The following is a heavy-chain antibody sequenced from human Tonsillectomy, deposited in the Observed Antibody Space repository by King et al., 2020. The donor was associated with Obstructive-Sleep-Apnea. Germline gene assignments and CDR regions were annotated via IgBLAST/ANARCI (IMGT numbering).Heavy chain of an antibody. J-gene: IGHJ6*02. V-gene: IGHV3-15*01. CDR2: IKSKTGGGTT. CDR1: GFTFSNAW. Sequence: VQLVESGGGLVKPGGSLRLSCAASGFTFSNAWMSWVRQAPGKGLEWVGRIKSKTGGGTTDYAAPVKGRFTISRDDSKNTLYLQMNSLKTEDTAVYYCKIAVAGQDVWGQGTTVTVSS. D-gene: IGHD6-19*01. CDR3: KIAVAGQDV.